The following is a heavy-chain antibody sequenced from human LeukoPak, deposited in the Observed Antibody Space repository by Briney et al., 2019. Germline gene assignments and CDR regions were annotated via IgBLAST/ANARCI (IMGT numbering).Heavy chain of an antibody. CDR1: GFTFSSHW. CDR3: ANHLACGSTSCPPFDY. V-gene: IGHV3-21*01. D-gene: IGHD2-2*01. J-gene: IGHJ4*02. Sequence: GGSLRLSCVVSGFTFSSHWMSWVRQAPGKGLEWVSSISDDSNYIYYADSVEGRFTISRDNAKSSLYLQMNSLRAEDTAVYYCANHLACGSTSCPPFDYWGQGTLVTVSS. CDR2: ISDDSNYI.